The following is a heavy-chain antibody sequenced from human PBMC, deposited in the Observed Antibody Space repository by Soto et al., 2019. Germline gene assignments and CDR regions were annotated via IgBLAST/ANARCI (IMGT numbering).Heavy chain of an antibody. J-gene: IGHJ6*02. D-gene: IGHD3-16*01. CDR3: AREGFRAVMSYYGMDV. Sequence: GGPLRLSCAASGFTFSSYGMHWVRQAPGKGLEWVAVISYDGSNKYYVDSVKGRFTISRDNAKNSLYLQMNSLRAEDTAVYYCAREGFRAVMSYYGMDVWGQGTTVTVSS. CDR1: GFTFSSYG. CDR2: ISYDGSNK. V-gene: IGHV3-30*03.